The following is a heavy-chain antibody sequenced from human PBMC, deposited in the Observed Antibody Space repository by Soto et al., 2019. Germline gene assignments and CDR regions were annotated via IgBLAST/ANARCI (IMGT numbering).Heavy chain of an antibody. J-gene: IGHJ3*02. CDR2: ISYDGSNK. CDR1: GFTFSSYG. CDR3: AKDEIGAFAI. Sequence: GGSLRLSCAASGFTFSSYGMHWVRQAPGKGLEWVAVISYDGSNKYYADSVKGRFTISRDNSKNTLYLQMNSLRAEDTAVYYCAKDEIGAFAIWGQGTMVTVSS. V-gene: IGHV3-30*18.